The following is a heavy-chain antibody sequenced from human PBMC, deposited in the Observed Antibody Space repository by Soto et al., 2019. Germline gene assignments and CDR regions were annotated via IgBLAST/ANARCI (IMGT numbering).Heavy chain of an antibody. J-gene: IGHJ6*02. CDR1: GFTFSSYA. V-gene: IGHV3-23*01. CDR3: ARVMITFGGVSRDYYYYGMDV. D-gene: IGHD3-16*01. CDR2: ISGSGGST. Sequence: PGGSLRLSCAASGFTFSSYAMSWVRQAPGKGLEWVSAISGSGGSTYYADSVKGRFTISRDNSKNTLYLQMNSLRAEDTAVYYCARVMITFGGVSRDYYYYGMDVWGQGTTVTVSS.